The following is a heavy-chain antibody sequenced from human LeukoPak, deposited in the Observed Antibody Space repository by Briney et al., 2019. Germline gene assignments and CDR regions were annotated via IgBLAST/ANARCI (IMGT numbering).Heavy chain of an antibody. CDR1: GFTFSSFG. CDR2: ISYDGSNK. CDR3: ARERERFLNL. D-gene: IGHD3-3*01. J-gene: IGHJ5*02. V-gene: IGHV3-30*04. Sequence: PGGSLRLSCAASGFTFSSFGVHWVRQAPGKGLEWVAVISYDGSNKYYADSVKGRFTISRDNSKNTLYLEMNSLRAEDTAAYYCARERERFLNLWGQGTLVTVSS.